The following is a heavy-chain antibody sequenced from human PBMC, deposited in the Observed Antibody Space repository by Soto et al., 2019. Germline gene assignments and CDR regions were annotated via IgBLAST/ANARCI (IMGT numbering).Heavy chain of an antibody. D-gene: IGHD2-2*02. CDR3: AREYTAWPLAYGLDV. V-gene: IGHV3-21*01. CDR2: ISSRSDI. J-gene: IGHJ6*02. Sequence: GGSLRLSCVGSGFTFSTYIINWVRQSPGKGLEWVSSISSRSDIYYADSVKGRFTISRGNAKNSVSLQMNSLRAEDTAVYYCAREYTAWPLAYGLDVWGQGTTVTVSS. CDR1: GFTFSTYI.